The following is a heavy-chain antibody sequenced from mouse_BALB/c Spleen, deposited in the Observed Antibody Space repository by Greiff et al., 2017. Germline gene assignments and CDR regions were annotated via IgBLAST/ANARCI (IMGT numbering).Heavy chain of an antibody. J-gene: IGHJ4*01. D-gene: IGHD1-1*01. CDR1: GFTFSSFG. CDR2: ISSGSSTI. CDR3: ARGYYSSSYDSPYAMDY. V-gene: IGHV5-17*02. Sequence: EVQLVESGGGLVQPGGSRKLSCAASGFTFSSFGMHWVRQAPEKGLEWVAYISSGSSTIYYADTVKGRFTISRDNPKNTLFLQMTSLRSEDTAMYYCARGYYSSSYDSPYAMDYWGQGTSVTVSS.